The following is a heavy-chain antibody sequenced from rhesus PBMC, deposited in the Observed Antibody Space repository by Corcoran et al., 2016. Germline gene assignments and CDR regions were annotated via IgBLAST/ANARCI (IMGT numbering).Heavy chain of an antibody. CDR1: GSSISRGYY. CDR2: IVGSSGST. D-gene: IGHD6-25*01. CDR3: ARLAAAGFDY. Sequence: QVQLQESGPGLVKPSETLSLTCAVSGSSISRGYYWVWLRPPPGKGLEWIGYIVGSSGSTYYNPSLKSRVTISKDTSKNQFSLKLSSVTAADTAVYYCARLAAAGFDYWGQGVLVTVSS. V-gene: IGHV4-99*01. J-gene: IGHJ4*01.